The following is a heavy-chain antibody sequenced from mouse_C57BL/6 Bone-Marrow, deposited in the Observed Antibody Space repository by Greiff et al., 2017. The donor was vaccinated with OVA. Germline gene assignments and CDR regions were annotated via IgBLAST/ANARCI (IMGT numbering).Heavy chain of an antibody. D-gene: IGHD2-2*01. CDR3: ARDGYAKDYYAMDY. CDR1: GYTFTDYN. Sequence: EVKLQQSGPELVKPGASVKMSCKASGYTFTDYNMHWVKQSHGKSLEWIGYINPNNGGTIYNQKFKGKATLTVNKSSSTAYMELRSLTSEDSAVYYCARDGYAKDYYAMDYWGQGTSVTVSS. V-gene: IGHV1-22*01. J-gene: IGHJ4*01. CDR2: INPNNGGT.